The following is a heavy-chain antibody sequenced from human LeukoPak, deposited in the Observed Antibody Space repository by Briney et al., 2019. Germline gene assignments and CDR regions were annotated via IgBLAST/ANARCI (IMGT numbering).Heavy chain of an antibody. J-gene: IGHJ5*02. V-gene: IGHV1-18*01. D-gene: IGHD3-3*01. CDR3: ARIAYDFWSGYYMPDDP. CDR1: GYTFTNYG. CDR2: ISIYNGNT. Sequence: ASVKVSCKASGYTFTNYGISWVRQAPGQGLEWMGWISIYNGNTDYAQKLRGRVTMTTDTSTSTAYMGLRSLRSDDTAVYYCARIAYDFWSGYYMPDDPWGQGTLVTVSS.